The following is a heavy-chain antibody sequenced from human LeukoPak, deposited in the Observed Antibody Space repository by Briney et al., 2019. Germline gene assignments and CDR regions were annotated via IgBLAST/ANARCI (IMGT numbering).Heavy chain of an antibody. Sequence: ASVKVSCKASGYTFTSYYMHWVRQAPGQGLEWMGIINPSGGSTSYAQKFQGRVTMTRDTSTSTVYMELRSLRSDDTAVYYCARDHEPLTWFGELYLYYFDYWGQGTLVTVSS. CDR1: GYTFTSYY. CDR3: ARDHEPLTWFGELYLYYFDY. CDR2: INPSGGST. D-gene: IGHD3-10*01. J-gene: IGHJ4*02. V-gene: IGHV1-46*01.